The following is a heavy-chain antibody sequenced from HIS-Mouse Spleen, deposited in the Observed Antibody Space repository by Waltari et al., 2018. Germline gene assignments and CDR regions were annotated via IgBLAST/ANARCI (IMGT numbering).Heavy chain of an antibody. V-gene: IGHV4-31*03. D-gene: IGHD3-3*01. CDR2: IYYSGST. CDR3: ARSPYYDFWSGYSDNWFDP. Sequence: QVQLQESGPGLVKPSQTLSLTCTVSGGSISSGGYYWSWIRQHPGKGLEWIGYIYYSGSTHHTPALKRRVTISVDTSKNQFSRKLSSVTAADTAVYYCARSPYYDFWSGYSDNWFDPWGQGTLVTVSS. J-gene: IGHJ5*02. CDR1: GGSISSGGYY.